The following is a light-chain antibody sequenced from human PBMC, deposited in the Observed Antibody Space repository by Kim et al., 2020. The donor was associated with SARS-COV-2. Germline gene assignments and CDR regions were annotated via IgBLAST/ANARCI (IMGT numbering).Light chain of an antibody. Sequence: IVMTQSPLSLRVAPGEPASISCRSSQSLQPGNGYTYLDWYLQKPGHSPQLLIYLGSNRASGVPDRFSGSGSGTDFTLSISRVEAEDVGVYYCMQGLLTPSSFGGGTKLEI. CDR1: QSLQPGNGYTY. CDR2: LGS. V-gene: IGKV2-28*01. CDR3: MQGLLTPSS. J-gene: IGKJ4*01.